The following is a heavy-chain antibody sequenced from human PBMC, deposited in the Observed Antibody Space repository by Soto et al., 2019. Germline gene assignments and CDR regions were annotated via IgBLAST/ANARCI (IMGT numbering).Heavy chain of an antibody. CDR3: ARSAGLLWFGESSSHGLDV. CDR2: ISHDGSDE. D-gene: IGHD3-10*01. CDR1: GFAFSNYA. V-gene: IGHV3-30-3*01. Sequence: QVQLFESGGGVVQPGRSLRLSCAASGFAFSNYAFHWVRQAPGRGLEWVAVISHDGSDEFYAGSVKGRFIVSRDNSKSTVSLHMNSLSCEDTGIYFCARSAGLLWFGESSSHGLDVWGQGTTVAVSS. J-gene: IGHJ6*01.